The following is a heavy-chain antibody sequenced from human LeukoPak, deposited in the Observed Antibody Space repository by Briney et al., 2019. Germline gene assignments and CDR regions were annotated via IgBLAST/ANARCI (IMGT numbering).Heavy chain of an antibody. CDR3: ARPRSYYSPYFDY. Sequence: SETLSFTCTASGGSISSSSYYWGWIRQPPGKGLEWIGSIYYSGSTYYNPSLKSRVTISVDTSKNQFSLKLSSVTAADTAVYYCARPRSYYSPYFDYWGQGTLVTVSS. CDR2: IYYSGST. CDR1: GGSISSSSYY. D-gene: IGHD1-26*01. J-gene: IGHJ4*02. V-gene: IGHV4-39*01.